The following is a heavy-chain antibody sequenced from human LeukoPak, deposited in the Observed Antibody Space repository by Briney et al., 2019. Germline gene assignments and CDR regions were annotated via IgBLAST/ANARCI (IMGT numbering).Heavy chain of an antibody. J-gene: IGHJ5*02. D-gene: IGHD5-12*01. CDR2: ISINGGST. V-gene: IGHV3-64D*06. CDR1: GTAFRTYA. CDR3: VRTYDENPLGWFDP. Sequence: AGGSLRLSCSASGTAFRTYAMHWVRQPPGKGLYYVSAISINGGSTYYADSVRGRFTISRDNSKNTLYLQMSSLRPDDTAVYYCVRTYDENPLGWFDPWGQGTLVTVSS.